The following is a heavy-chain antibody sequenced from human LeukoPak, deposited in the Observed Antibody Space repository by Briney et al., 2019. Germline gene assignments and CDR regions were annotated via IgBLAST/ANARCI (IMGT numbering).Heavy chain of an antibody. CDR1: GYRFTTYW. V-gene: IGHV5-51*01. CDR2: IHPGDSDT. CDR3: ARHVRSGSTWYFDF. Sequence: GESLKISCNGSGYRFTTYWIGWVRQMPGKGLEWIGLIHPGDSDTRYRPSFQGHVTISADKSISTAYLQWSSLKASDTAMYYCARHVRSGSTWYFDFWGQGTLVTVSA. J-gene: IGHJ4*02. D-gene: IGHD6-13*01.